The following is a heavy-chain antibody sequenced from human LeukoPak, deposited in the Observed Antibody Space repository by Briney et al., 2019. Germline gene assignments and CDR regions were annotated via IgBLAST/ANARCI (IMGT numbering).Heavy chain of an antibody. CDR3: ARRPGITIFGVIPLDAFDI. V-gene: IGHV1-18*01. CDR2: ISAYNGNT. J-gene: IGHJ3*02. D-gene: IGHD3-3*01. CDR1: GYTFTSYG. Sequence: ASVKVSCKASGYTFTSYGISWVRQAPAQGLEWMGWISAYNGNTNYAQKLQGRVTMTTDTSTSTAYMELRSLRSDDTAVYYCARRPGITIFGVIPLDAFDIWGQGTMVTVSS.